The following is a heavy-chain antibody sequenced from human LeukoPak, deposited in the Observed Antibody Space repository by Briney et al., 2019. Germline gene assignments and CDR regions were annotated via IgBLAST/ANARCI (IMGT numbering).Heavy chain of an antibody. CDR1: GFTFSSYG. CDR2: ISGSGDNT. CDR3: AKRAIIDYGRHFDY. J-gene: IGHJ4*02. D-gene: IGHD4-17*01. Sequence: GGSLRLSCAASGFTFSSYGMPWVRQAPGKGLEWVAEISGSGDNTYYADSVKGRFTISRDNSKNTLYLQMNSLSAEDTAVYMCAKRAIIDYGRHFDYWGQGTLVSVSS. V-gene: IGHV3-23*01.